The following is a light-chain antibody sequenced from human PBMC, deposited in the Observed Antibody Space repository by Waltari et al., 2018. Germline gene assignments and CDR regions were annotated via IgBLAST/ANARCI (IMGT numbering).Light chain of an antibody. CDR3: QQRSKWPLT. V-gene: IGKV3-11*01. CDR2: DAS. Sequence: EIVLTQSPATLSLSPGERATLSCRASQSVGISLAWYQQKPGQAPRLLIYDASNRATGIPVRFSGSGSGPDFTLTISSLEPEDFAVYYCQQRSKWPLTFGQGTKVEIK. CDR1: QSVGIS. J-gene: IGKJ1*01.